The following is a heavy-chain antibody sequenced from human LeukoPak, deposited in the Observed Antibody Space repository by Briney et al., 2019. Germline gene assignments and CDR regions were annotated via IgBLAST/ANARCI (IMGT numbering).Heavy chain of an antibody. J-gene: IGHJ3*02. V-gene: IGHV4-4*02. CDR1: GGSISSTNW. CDR3: ARRDNWNLDAFDI. CDR2: FYHSGST. Sequence: SGTLSLTCAVSGGSISSTNWWSWVGQPPGKGREWIGEFYHSGSTNYNPSLKSRVTISVDKSKNQFSLKLSSVTAADTAVYYCARRDNWNLDAFDIWGQGTMVTVSS. D-gene: IGHD1-1*01.